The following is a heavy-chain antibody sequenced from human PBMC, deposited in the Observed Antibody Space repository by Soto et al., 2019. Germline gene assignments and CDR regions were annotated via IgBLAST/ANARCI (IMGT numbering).Heavy chain of an antibody. D-gene: IGHD3-10*01. CDR1: GGSFSGYY. CDR3: ARLLWCGESLSDY. Sequence: QVQLQQWGAGLLKPSETLSLTCAVYGGSFSGYYWTWIRQPPGKGLEWIGEINHSGSTNYNPSLKSRVTIPVDTSKHQFSLRLTSVTAADTAVYYCARLLWCGESLSDYWGQGTLVTVSS. V-gene: IGHV4-34*01. CDR2: INHSGST. J-gene: IGHJ4*02.